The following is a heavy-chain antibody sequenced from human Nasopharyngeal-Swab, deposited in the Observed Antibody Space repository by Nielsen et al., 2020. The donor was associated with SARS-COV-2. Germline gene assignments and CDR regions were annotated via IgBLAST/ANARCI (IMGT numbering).Heavy chain of an antibody. V-gene: IGHV4-39*07. CDR2: IYYSGST. Sequence: WIRQPPGKGLEWIGSIYYSGSTYYNPSLKSRVTISVDTSKNQFSLKLSSVTAADTAVYYCARDRSLIYNWKQSPYLDYWGQGTLVTVSS. D-gene: IGHD1-20*01. J-gene: IGHJ4*02. CDR3: ARDRSLIYNWKQSPYLDY.